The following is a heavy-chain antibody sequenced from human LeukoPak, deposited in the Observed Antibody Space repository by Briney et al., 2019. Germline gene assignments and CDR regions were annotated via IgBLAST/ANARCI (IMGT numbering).Heavy chain of an antibody. CDR1: GLTHSSNY. J-gene: IGHJ4*02. Sequence: GGSVTLSCAASGLTHSSNYIRWVRQAPGRGLAWVSVIYSGDSTYYADPVTGRFPISRDNSKNTLYLQMNSLRAEDTAVYYCARVAPPQCHRSSVYFDYWGQGTLVTVSS. V-gene: IGHV3-66*02. D-gene: IGHD6-19*01. CDR2: IYSGDST. CDR3: ARVAPPQCHRSSVYFDY.